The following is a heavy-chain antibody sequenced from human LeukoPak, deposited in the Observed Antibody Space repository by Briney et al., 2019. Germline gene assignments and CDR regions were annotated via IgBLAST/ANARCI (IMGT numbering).Heavy chain of an antibody. CDR3: AKDVPAAYFDY. D-gene: IGHD2-2*01. CDR2: VRYDESTK. Sequence: GGSLRLSCTACGFTFSNYGMHWVRQAPGKGLEWVAFVRYDESTKFYADSVKGRFTISRDNSKTTLYLQMNSLRAEDTAVYYCAKDVPAAYFDYWGQGTLVTVSS. V-gene: IGHV3-30*02. J-gene: IGHJ4*02. CDR1: GFTFSNYG.